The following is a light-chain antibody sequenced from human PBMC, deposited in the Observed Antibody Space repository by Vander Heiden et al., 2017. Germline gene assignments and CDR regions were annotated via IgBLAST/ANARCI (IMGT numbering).Light chain of an antibody. CDR3: AARDDSMSGVV. Sequence: QSVLTQPPSASGTPAQRVTTSCSLSSANIASNYVYWYQQRPGTAPTLVIYGNNQRPSGVPDRFSGSKYSTSDSLAITVPRSEDEDDYDCAARDDSMSGVVFGGGTKLTVL. V-gene: IGLV1-47*01. J-gene: IGLJ2*01. CDR2: GNN. CDR1: SANIASNY.